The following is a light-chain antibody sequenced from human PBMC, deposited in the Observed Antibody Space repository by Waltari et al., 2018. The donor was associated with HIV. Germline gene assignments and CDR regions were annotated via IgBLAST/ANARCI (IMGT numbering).Light chain of an antibody. Sequence: QSALTQSPSASGSPGQSVTISCTGTSSDVGGSKYVSWYQQPPGKAPKLMIYEVNKRPAGVPDRFSGSKSANTASLTVSGLQADDEADYYCNSYAGSNNWVFGGGTKLTVL. CDR2: EVN. CDR3: NSYAGSNNWV. J-gene: IGLJ3*02. V-gene: IGLV2-8*01. CDR1: SSDVGGSKY.